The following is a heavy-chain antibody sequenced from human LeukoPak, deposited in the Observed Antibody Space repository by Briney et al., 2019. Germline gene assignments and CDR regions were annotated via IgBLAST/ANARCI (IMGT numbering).Heavy chain of an antibody. Sequence: GGSLRLSCAASGYTFSDFSVNWVRQAPGKGLEWVSSISVRSNYRYYADSVRGRFTISRDDARDSLFLQMSSLRAEDTAVYFCVRLRRNSDRSGYYYYYDYWGQGTLVTVSS. CDR2: ISVRSNYR. V-gene: IGHV3-21*01. CDR1: GYTFSDFS. CDR3: VRLRRNSDRSGYYYYYDY. D-gene: IGHD3-22*01. J-gene: IGHJ4*02.